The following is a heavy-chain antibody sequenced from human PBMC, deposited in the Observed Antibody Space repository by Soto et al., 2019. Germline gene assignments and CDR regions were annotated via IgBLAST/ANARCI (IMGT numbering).Heavy chain of an antibody. V-gene: IGHV3-53*01. Sequence: EVQLVESGGGLIQPGGSLRLSCAASGFTVSSNYMSWVRQAPGKGLEWVSVIYSGGSTYYADSVKGRFTISRDNSKNTQHLQMNSLRAEDTAVYYCARGLDDLKPLRAFYIWGQGTMVTVSS. CDR3: ARGLDDLKPLRAFYI. CDR2: IYSGGST. CDR1: GFTVSSNY. J-gene: IGHJ3*02. D-gene: IGHD3-16*01.